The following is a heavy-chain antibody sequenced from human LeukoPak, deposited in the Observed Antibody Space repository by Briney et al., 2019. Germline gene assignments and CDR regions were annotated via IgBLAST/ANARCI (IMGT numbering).Heavy chain of an antibody. CDR3: GRDPLSWEQRGSDDGFDV. CDR1: GFSVNDNH. D-gene: IGHD1/OR15-1a*01. CDR2: IHTDGAT. V-gene: IGHV3-53*01. J-gene: IGHJ3*01. Sequence: GGSLGLSCVISGFSVNDNHINWVRQAPGKGLEWVSVIHTDGATYYGDSVKGRFTISRDSSKNTIYLQMNSVKTEDTGMYYCGRDPLSWEQRGSDDGFDVRGQGTMVTVSS.